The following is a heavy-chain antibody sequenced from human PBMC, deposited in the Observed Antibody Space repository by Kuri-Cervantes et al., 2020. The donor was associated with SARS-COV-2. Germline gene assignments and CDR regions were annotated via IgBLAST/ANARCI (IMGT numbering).Heavy chain of an antibody. J-gene: IGHJ4*02. CDR1: GFTFTTYA. D-gene: IGHD3-10*01. CDR2: ITGSGGAT. V-gene: IGHV3-23*01. Sequence: ETLSLTCAASGFTFTTYAMTWVRQAPGKGLEWVSDITGSGGATRYADSVKVRFTISRDNAKNTVYLQMNSLRADDKAVYYCARGVALIEAGSDSFDYWGQGTQVTVSS. CDR3: ARGVALIEAGSDSFDY.